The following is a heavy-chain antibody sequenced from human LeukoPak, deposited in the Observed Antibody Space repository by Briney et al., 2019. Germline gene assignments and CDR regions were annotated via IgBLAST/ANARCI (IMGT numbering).Heavy chain of an antibody. CDR3: AKRADGCSGVSCYYYYMDV. V-gene: IGHV3-7*03. Sequence: PGGSLRLSCVVSGFTFSSYWMSWVRQAPGKGLEWVANIKQDGSEKYYVDSVKGRFTMSRDNSKNTVYLQMNSLRVEDTAIYYCAKRADGCSGVSCYYYYMDVWGKGTTVTVSS. D-gene: IGHD2-15*01. J-gene: IGHJ6*03. CDR2: IKQDGSEK. CDR1: GFTFSSYW.